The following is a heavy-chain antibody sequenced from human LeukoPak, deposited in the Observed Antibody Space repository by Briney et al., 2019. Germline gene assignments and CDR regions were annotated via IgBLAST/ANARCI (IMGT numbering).Heavy chain of an antibody. CDR1: GGTFSSYA. Sequence: GASVKVSCKASGGTFSSYAISWVRQAPGQGLEWMGRIIPILGIANYAQKFQGRVTITADKSTSTAYMELSSLRSEDTAVYYCARGDSSGYYSGAAAFDIWGQGTMVTVSS. CDR3: ARGDSSGYYSGAAAFDI. J-gene: IGHJ3*02. D-gene: IGHD3-22*01. CDR2: IIPILGIA. V-gene: IGHV1-69*04.